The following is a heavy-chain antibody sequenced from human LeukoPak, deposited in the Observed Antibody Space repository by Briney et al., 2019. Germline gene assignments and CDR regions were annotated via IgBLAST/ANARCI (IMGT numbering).Heavy chain of an antibody. J-gene: IGHJ6*04. D-gene: IGHD3-10*01. CDR2: NYYSGST. V-gene: IGHV4-30-4*01. Sequence: PSQTLSLTCTVSGGSLSSGDYYWSWIRQPPGKGLEWIGYNYYSGSTYYNPSLKSRVTISVDTSKNQFSLKLSSVTAADTAVYYCARDVVRGVTPSHYYYYGMDVWGKGTTVTVSS. CDR3: ARDVVRGVTPSHYYYYGMDV. CDR1: GGSLSSGDYY.